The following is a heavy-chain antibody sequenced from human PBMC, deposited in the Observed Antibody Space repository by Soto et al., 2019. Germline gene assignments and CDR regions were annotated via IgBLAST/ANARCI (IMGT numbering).Heavy chain of an antibody. J-gene: IGHJ6*02. CDR1: GDSVTSGSYY. Sequence: LSLTCIVSGDSVTSGSYYWTWLRQPPGKGLEWIGYISYTGRTKYNPSLQSRVTISVDTTKNDFSLNLSSVTAADTAVYFCAREWGLLPYYVMNVWGHGTAVTVSS. D-gene: IGHD7-27*01. CDR3: AREWGLLPYYVMNV. V-gene: IGHV4-61*03. CDR2: ISYTGRT.